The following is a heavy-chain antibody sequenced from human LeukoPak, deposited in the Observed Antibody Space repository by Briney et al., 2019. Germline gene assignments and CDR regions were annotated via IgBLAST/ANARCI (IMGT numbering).Heavy chain of an antibody. CDR3: ARGTMVRGVADAFDI. CDR1: GGSISSGGYS. J-gene: IGHJ3*02. V-gene: IGHV4-30-2*01. D-gene: IGHD3-10*01. Sequence: SQTLSLTCAVSGGSISSGGYSWSWIRQPPGKGLEWIGYIYHSGSTYYNPSLKSRVTTSVDRSKNQFSLKLSYVTAADTAVYYCARGTMVRGVADAFDIWGQGTMVTVSS. CDR2: IYHSGST.